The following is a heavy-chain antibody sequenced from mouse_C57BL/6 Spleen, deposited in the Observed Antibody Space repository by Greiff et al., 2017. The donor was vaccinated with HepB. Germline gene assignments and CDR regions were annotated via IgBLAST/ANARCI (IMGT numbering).Heavy chain of an antibody. CDR2: ISNGGGST. CDR3: ARRNWDGNFDY. J-gene: IGHJ2*01. V-gene: IGHV5-12*01. CDR1: GFTFSDYY. D-gene: IGHD4-1*01. Sequence: EVKLEESGGGLVQPGGSLKLSCAASGFTFSDYYMYWVRQTPEKRLEWVAYISNGGGSTYYPDTVKGRFTISRDNAKNTLYLQMSRLKSEDTAMYYCARRNWDGNFDYWGQGTTLTVSS.